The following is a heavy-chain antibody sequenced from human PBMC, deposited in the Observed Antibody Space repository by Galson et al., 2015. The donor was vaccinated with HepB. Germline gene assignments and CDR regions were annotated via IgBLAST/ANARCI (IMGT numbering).Heavy chain of an antibody. Sequence: SLRLSCAASGFTFSDYYMSWIRQAPGKGLEWVSYISSSSSYTNYADSVKGRFTISRDNAKNSLYLQMNSLRAEDTAVYYCARDFWSGYYTHDAFDIWGQGTMVTVSS. V-gene: IGHV3-11*06. CDR3: ARDFWSGYYTHDAFDI. CDR1: GFTFSDYY. CDR2: ISSSSSYT. J-gene: IGHJ3*02. D-gene: IGHD3-3*01.